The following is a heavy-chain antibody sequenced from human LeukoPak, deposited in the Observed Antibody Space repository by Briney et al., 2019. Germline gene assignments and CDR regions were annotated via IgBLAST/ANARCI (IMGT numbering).Heavy chain of an antibody. V-gene: IGHV4-30-4*08. CDR1: GGSISSGDYY. CDR3: ARKGDFWSGYRSYWYFDL. Sequence: SQTLSLTCTVSGGSISSGDYYWSWIRQPPGKGLEWIGEINHSGSTNYNPSLKSRVTISVDTSKNQFSLKLSSVTAADTAVYYCARKGDFWSGYRSYWYFDLWGRGTLVTVSS. CDR2: INHSGST. J-gene: IGHJ2*01. D-gene: IGHD3-3*01.